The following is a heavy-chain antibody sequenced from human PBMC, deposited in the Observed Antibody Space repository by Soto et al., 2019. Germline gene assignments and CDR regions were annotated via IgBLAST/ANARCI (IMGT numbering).Heavy chain of an antibody. V-gene: IGHV1-18*01. CDR3: ARGGGYYGSGTYPFDY. J-gene: IGHJ4*02. CDR1: GYTFSNYG. CDR2: ISVYNYNT. Sequence: QVQLVQSGAEVKKPGASVKVSCKTSGYTFSNYGIAWVRQAPGQSLEWMGWISVYNYNTNYAQKLQGRVTMTRDIXTXXAYRELRRLISDDTAVYYCARGGGYYGSGTYPFDYWGQGTLVTVSS. D-gene: IGHD3-10*01.